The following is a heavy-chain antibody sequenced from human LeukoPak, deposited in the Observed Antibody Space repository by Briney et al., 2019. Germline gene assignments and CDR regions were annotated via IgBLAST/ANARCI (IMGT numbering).Heavy chain of an antibody. J-gene: IGHJ4*02. CDR1: GFTFSSYE. Sequence: GGSLRLSCAASGFTFSSYEMNWVRQAPGKGLEWVSYISNSGSTKYYADSVKGRFTTSRDNAQNSLYLQMNSLRAEDTAVYYCARERYGDYNADDYWGQGALVTVSS. D-gene: IGHD4-17*01. CDR3: ARERYGDYNADDY. V-gene: IGHV3-48*03. CDR2: ISNSGSTK.